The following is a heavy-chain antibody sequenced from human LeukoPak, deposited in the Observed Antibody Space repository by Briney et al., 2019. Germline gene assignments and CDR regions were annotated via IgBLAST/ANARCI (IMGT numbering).Heavy chain of an antibody. J-gene: IGHJ6*02. CDR1: GFTFSSYE. V-gene: IGHV3-48*03. D-gene: IGHD3-3*01. Sequence: SGGSLRLSCAASGFTFSSYEMNWVRQAPGKGLEWVSYISSSGTTIYYADSVKGRFTISRDNAKNSLYLQMNSLRAEDTAVYYCARDGGSYYYYGMDVWGQGTTVTVSS. CDR2: ISSSGTTI. CDR3: ARDGGSYYYYGMDV.